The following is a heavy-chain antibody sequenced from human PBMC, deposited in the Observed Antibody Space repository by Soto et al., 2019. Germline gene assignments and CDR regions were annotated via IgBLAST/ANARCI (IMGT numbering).Heavy chain of an antibody. D-gene: IGHD3-22*01. V-gene: IGHV1-18*01. Sequence: QVQLVQSGAEVKKPGASVKVPCKTSGYTLTSYGISWVRQAPGQGLEWMGWISPYNGNTKYAQKVQGRVTMTTDTATSTVYMEMRSLRSDDTAVYYCARMEYYYDSCFDYWGQGTLVTVSS. CDR3: ARMEYYYDSCFDY. J-gene: IGHJ4*02. CDR1: GYTLTSYG. CDR2: ISPYNGNT.